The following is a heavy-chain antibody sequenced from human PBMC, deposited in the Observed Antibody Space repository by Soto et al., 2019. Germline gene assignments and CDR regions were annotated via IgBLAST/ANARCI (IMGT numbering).Heavy chain of an antibody. CDR2: IIPKFGTT. J-gene: IGHJ4*02. D-gene: IGHD4-17*01. Sequence: QVQLVQSGAEVKKPRSSVKVSCKASGGSFSTYGINWVRLDPGQGLEWMGGIIPKFGTTNYAQKFRGRVTITADESTNTAYMELNYLRTEDTAVYFCARELDPYYGGNSLSLDYWGQGTLVTVSS. CDR1: GGSFSTYG. V-gene: IGHV1-69*13. CDR3: ARELDPYYGGNSLSLDY.